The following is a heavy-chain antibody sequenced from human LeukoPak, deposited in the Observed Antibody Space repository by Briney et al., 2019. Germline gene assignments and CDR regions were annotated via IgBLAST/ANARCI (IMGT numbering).Heavy chain of an antibody. D-gene: IGHD5-12*01. CDR3: AKSGKTSGYDSFRIA. CDR2: ISGRGGST. V-gene: IGHV3-23*01. J-gene: IGHJ4*02. CDR1: GFTLSSHA. Sequence: GGSLRLFCAASGFTLSSHAMRWVRRARGRGLEGVSVISGRGGSTYYACSAEGRFTISRETTKSTLYLPMNTLRAEETAVYYCAKSGKTSGYDSFRIAWDQGTLVTVSS.